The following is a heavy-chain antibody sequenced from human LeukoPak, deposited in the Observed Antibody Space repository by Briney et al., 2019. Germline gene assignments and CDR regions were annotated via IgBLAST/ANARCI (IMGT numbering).Heavy chain of an antibody. Sequence: GGSLRLSCAASGFTFSSYGMHWVRQAPGKGLEWVAFIRYDGSNKYYADSVKGRFTISRDNSKNTLYLQMNSLRAEDTAVYYCAKDSPGDILTGYLPYYMDVWGKGTTVTVSS. D-gene: IGHD3-9*01. CDR3: AKDSPGDILTGYLPYYMDV. V-gene: IGHV3-30*02. J-gene: IGHJ6*03. CDR1: GFTFSSYG. CDR2: IRYDGSNK.